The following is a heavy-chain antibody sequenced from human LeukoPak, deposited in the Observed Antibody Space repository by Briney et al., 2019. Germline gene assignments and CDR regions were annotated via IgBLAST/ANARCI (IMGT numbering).Heavy chain of an antibody. Sequence: GGSLRLSCAASGFTFSTYWMHWVRQVPGKGLVWVSRINTDGSITTYADSVKGRFTISRDNAKNTLDLQMSSLRAEDTAVYYCTRQPTTLDGSKFMSTDHWGQGTLVTVSS. V-gene: IGHV3-74*03. CDR2: INTDGSIT. CDR3: TRQPTTLDGSKFMSTDH. CDR1: GFTFSTYW. J-gene: IGHJ4*02. D-gene: IGHD5/OR15-5a*01.